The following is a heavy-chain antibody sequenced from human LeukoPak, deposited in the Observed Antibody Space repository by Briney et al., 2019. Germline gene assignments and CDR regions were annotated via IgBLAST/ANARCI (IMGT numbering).Heavy chain of an antibody. CDR2: ISSSSSTI. Sequence: GGPLRLSCAASGFTFSSYSMNWVRQAPGKGLEWVSYISSSSSTIYYADSVKGRFTISRDNAKNSLYLQMNSLRAEDTAVYYCAKPATGTTPGYYYYMDVWGKGTTVTVSS. CDR3: AKPATGTTPGYYYYMDV. V-gene: IGHV3-48*01. J-gene: IGHJ6*03. D-gene: IGHD1-1*01. CDR1: GFTFSSYS.